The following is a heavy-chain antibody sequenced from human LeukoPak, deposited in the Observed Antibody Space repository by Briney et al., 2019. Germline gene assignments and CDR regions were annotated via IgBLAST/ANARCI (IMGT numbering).Heavy chain of an antibody. CDR3: AKAPSRTLEVAATFFDY. D-gene: IGHD2-15*01. J-gene: IGHJ4*02. CDR1: GFTFSSYA. V-gene: IGHV3-23*01. CDR2: ISGSGGRS. Sequence: QPGGSLRLSCAASGFTFSSYAMSWVRQAPGKGLEWVPAISGSGGRSYYADSVKGRFTISRDHSKKTLDLQMNSLRAEDKAVYYCAKAPSRTLEVAATFFDYWGQGTLVTVSS.